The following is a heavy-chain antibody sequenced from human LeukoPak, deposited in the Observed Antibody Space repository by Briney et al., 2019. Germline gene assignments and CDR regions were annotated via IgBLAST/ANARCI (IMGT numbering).Heavy chain of an antibody. Sequence: SQTLSLTCTVSGGSISSGSYYWRWIRQPAGKGLEWIGRIYTSGSTNYNPPLKSRVTISVDTSHNQFSLKLSSVPAADPPVYYSAREGCSSTSCYPYYYYHYMDVWGKGTTVTVPS. CDR1: GGSISSGSYY. V-gene: IGHV4-61*02. CDR3: AREGCSSTSCYPYYYYHYMDV. CDR2: IYTSGST. D-gene: IGHD2-2*01. J-gene: IGHJ6*03.